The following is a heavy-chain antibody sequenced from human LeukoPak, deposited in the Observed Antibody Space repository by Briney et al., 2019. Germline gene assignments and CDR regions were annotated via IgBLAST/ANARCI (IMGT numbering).Heavy chain of an antibody. J-gene: IGHJ4*02. Sequence: GGSLRLSCAASGFTFSTYGLHWVRQAPGKGLEWVSYISTGSSTIYYADSVKGRFTISRDNAKNSLYLQMNSLGDEDTAVYYCARDVERTGGTYYYGSGSPRGWGQGTLVTVSS. D-gene: IGHD3-10*01. V-gene: IGHV3-48*02. CDR1: GFTFSTYG. CDR2: ISTGSSTI. CDR3: ARDVERTGGTYYYGSGSPRG.